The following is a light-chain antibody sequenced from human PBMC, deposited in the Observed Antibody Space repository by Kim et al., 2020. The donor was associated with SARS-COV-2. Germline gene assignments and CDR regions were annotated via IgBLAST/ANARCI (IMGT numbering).Light chain of an antibody. CDR1: QSVSSSY. V-gene: IGKV3-20*01. CDR3: QQYVSSPWT. Sequence: EIVLTQSPGTLSLSPGERATLSCRASQSVSSSYLAWYQQKPGQAPRLLIYGASSRATGIPDRFSGSGSGTDFTLTISRLEPEDFAVYYCQQYVSSPWTFGQGTKVVIK. CDR2: GAS. J-gene: IGKJ1*01.